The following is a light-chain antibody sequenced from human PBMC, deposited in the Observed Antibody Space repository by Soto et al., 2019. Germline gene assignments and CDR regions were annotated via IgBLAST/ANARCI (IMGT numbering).Light chain of an antibody. V-gene: IGKV3-20*01. CDR1: QSVSNNY. J-gene: IGKJ1*01. Sequence: EIVLTHSPGTLSLSPGERATLSCRASQSVSNNYLAWYQQKPGQAPRLLIYGASNRATGIPDRFSGSGSGTEFTLTINSRQSEDFAVYYCQQFDNWPPAWPFGQGTKVDIK. CDR3: QQFDNWPPAWP. CDR2: GAS.